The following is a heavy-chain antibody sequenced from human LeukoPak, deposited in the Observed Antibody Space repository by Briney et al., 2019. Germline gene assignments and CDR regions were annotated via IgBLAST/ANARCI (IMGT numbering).Heavy chain of an antibody. CDR3: VKDTGYSYGPFDY. CDR1: GFTFDDYA. CDR2: ISWNNYNI. J-gene: IGHJ4*02. V-gene: IGHV3-9*01. D-gene: IGHD5-18*01. Sequence: GRSLRLSCAASGFTFDDYAMHWVRKTPGEGLEWVSGISWNNYNIGYADSVKGRFTISRDNAKNSLYLQMNSLRLEATALYYCVKDTGYSYGPFDYWGQGALVTVSS.